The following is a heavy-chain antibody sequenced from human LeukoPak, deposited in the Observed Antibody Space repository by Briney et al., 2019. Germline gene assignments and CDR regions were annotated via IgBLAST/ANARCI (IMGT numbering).Heavy chain of an antibody. CDR1: GFTFSNYA. CDR2: ISGSGAST. V-gene: IGHV3-23*01. Sequence: PGGSLRLSCAASGFTFSNYAMSWVRQAPGKGLEWVSLISGSGASTYYPDSVKGRFTISRDNSKNTLSLQMNSLRAEDTAVYYCAPDLRGSASSLDDWGQGTLVIVSS. J-gene: IGHJ4*02. CDR3: APDLRGSASSLDD. D-gene: IGHD6-25*01.